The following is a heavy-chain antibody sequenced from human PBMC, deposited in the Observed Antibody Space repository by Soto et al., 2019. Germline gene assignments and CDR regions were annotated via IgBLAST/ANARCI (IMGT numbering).Heavy chain of an antibody. D-gene: IGHD6-19*01. CDR1: GGSISSYY. CDR3: ARTLLPSYSSGWFFDH. J-gene: IGHJ4*02. CDR2: IYYSGST. V-gene: IGHV4-59*01. Sequence: TSETLSLTCTVSGGSISSYYWSWIRQPPGKGLEWIGYIYYSGSTNYNPSLKSRVTISVDTSKNQFSLKLSSVTAADTAVYYCARTLLPSYSSGWFFDHWGQGTLVTVSS.